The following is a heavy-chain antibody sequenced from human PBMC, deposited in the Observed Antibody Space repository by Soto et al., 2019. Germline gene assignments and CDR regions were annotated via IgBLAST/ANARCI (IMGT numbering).Heavy chain of an antibody. CDR2: ISYDGSNK. J-gene: IGHJ4*02. CDR3: ARDKRDLRFLEWSYYFDY. V-gene: IGHV3-30-3*01. CDR1: GFTFSTYA. D-gene: IGHD3-3*01. Sequence: QVQLVGSGGGVVQPGRSLRLSCAASGFTFSTYAMHWVRQARGKGLEWVAVISYDGSNKYYADSVKRGFTISRDNSKNTLDLQKNSLSAEDTAVYYCARDKRDLRFLEWSYYFDYWGQGTLVTVSS.